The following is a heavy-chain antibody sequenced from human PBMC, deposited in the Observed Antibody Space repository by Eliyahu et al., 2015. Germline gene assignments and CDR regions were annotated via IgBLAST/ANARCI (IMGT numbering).Heavy chain of an antibody. V-gene: IGHV4-31*03. CDR2: IYHSGST. CDR1: GXSISSXASY. J-gene: IGHJ6*03. D-gene: IGHD2-15*01. Sequence: QVQLQESGPGLVNPSQTLSXTCTASGXSISSXASYWSWIRXHPGKGLEWIGYIYHSGSTHYNPSLKSRVTISVDTSKNQFSLKLTSVTAADTAVYYCARVGGREVVSATDYYFMDVWGKGTTVTVS. CDR3: ARVGGREVVSATDYYFMDV.